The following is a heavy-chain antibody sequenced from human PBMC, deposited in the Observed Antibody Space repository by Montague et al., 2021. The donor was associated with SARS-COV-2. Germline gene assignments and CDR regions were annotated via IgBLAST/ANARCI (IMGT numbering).Heavy chain of an antibody. V-gene: IGHV7-4-1*04. CDR3: AREAPSSYGSGTSWVAFDV. CDR2: INTNTGNP. D-gene: IGHD3-10*01. CDR1: GYRFTKYG. Sequence: SVKVSCKASGYRFTKYGMNWMRQAPGQGLEWMGWINTNTGNPTYAQGLTGRFVFSLDTSVSMAFLQISSLKAEDTAVYYCAREAPSSYGSGTSWVAFDVWGQGTMVTVSS. J-gene: IGHJ3*01.